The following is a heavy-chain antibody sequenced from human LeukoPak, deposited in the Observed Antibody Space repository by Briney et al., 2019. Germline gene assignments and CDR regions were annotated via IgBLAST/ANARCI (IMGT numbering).Heavy chain of an antibody. J-gene: IGHJ6*03. D-gene: IGHD2-2*01. CDR2: IKQDGSEK. CDR1: GFMFRNYW. CDR3: AREGPVVIPTTPSSSYYYYMDV. Sequence: GGSLRLSCAASGFMFRNYWMSWVRQAPGKWLEWVANIKQDGSEKHYVDPVKGRFTISRDNAKNSLYLQMNSLRAEDTAVYYCAREGPVVIPTTPSSSYYYYMDVWGKGTTVTVSS. V-gene: IGHV3-7*01.